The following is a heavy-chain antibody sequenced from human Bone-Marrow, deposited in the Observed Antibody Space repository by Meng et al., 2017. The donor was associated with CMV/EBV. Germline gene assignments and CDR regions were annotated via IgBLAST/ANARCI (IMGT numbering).Heavy chain of an antibody. J-gene: IGHJ4*02. Sequence: GESLKISCAASGFTFSSYWMSWVRQAPGKGLEWVANIKQDGSEKYYVDSVKGRFTISRDNAKNSLYLQMNSLRAEDTAVYYCASSYSSRSLLGFYYWGQGALVTFSS. D-gene: IGHD6-13*01. CDR3: ASSYSSRSLLGFYY. CDR2: IKQDGSEK. V-gene: IGHV3-7*01. CDR1: GFTFSSYW.